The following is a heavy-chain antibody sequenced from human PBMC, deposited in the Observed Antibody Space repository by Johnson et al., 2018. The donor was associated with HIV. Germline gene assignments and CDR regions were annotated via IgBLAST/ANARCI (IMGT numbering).Heavy chain of an antibody. D-gene: IGHD2-8*02. V-gene: IGHV3-43D*04. J-gene: IGHJ3*01. CDR3: AKGLRGLLRTGGGVAAVDC. CDR1: GFTFDDYA. Sequence: VQLVESGGVVVQPGGSLRLSCAASGFTFDDYAMHWVRQAPGKGLEWVSLISWGGGSTYYADSVKGRFTISRDNSKNSLYLQMNSLRAEDTALYYCAKGLRGLLRTGGGVAAVDCGDRGIMVTVSS. CDR2: ISWGGGST.